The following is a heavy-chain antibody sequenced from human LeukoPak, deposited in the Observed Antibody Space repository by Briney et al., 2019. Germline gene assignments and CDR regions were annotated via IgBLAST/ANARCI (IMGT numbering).Heavy chain of an antibody. Sequence: PSETLSLTCTVSGDSISSYYWSWIRQPPGKGLEWIGYIYYSGSTNYNPSLKSRVTISVDTSKNQFSLKLSSVTAADTAVYYCARGDGYSSSWYMAGWWGQGTLVTVSS. CDR2: IYYSGST. CDR3: ARGDGYSSSWYMAGW. J-gene: IGHJ4*02. CDR1: GDSISSYY. V-gene: IGHV4-59*01. D-gene: IGHD6-13*01.